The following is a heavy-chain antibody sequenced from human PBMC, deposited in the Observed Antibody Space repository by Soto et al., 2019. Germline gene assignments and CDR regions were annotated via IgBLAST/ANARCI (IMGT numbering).Heavy chain of an antibody. CDR1: GYTFTSYD. J-gene: IGHJ4*02. V-gene: IGHV1-8*01. CDR2: MNPNSGNT. D-gene: IGHD6-6*01. CDR3: ARVPPSVRPDYFDY. Sequence: QVQLVQSGAEVKKPGASVKVSCKASGYTFTSYDINWVRQATGQGLEWMGWMNPNSGNTGYAQKFQGRVTMTRNTYTSTAYMELSSLRSEDTAVYYCARVPPSVRPDYFDYWGQGTLVTVSS.